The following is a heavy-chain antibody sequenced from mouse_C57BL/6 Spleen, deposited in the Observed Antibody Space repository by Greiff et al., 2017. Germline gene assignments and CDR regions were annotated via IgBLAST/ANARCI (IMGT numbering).Heavy chain of an antibody. J-gene: IGHJ2*01. D-gene: IGHD1-1*01. CDR1: GYTFTSYW. V-gene: IGHV1-64*01. CDR2: IHPNSGST. Sequence: VQLQQSGAELVKPGASVKLSCKASGYTFTSYWMHWVKQRPGQGLEWMGMIHPNSGSTNYNEKFKSKATLTVDKSSSTAYMQLSSLTSEDSAVYYCARALYYYGSSYYDYWGQGTTLTVSS. CDR3: ARALYYYGSSYYDY.